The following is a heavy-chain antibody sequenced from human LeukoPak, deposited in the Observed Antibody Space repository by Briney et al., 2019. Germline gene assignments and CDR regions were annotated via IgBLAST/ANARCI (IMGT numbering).Heavy chain of an antibody. CDR1: GGSISSSSYY. CDR2: IYYSGST. V-gene: IGHV4-39*01. D-gene: IGHD2/OR15-2a*01. J-gene: IGHJ3*02. CDR3: ARSLMTLSDAFDI. Sequence: PSETLSLTCTVSGGSISSSSYYWGWIRQPPGKGLEWIGSIYYSGSTHYNPSLKSRVTISVDTSKNQFSLKLSSVTAADTAVYYCARSLMTLSDAFDIWGQGTMVTVSS.